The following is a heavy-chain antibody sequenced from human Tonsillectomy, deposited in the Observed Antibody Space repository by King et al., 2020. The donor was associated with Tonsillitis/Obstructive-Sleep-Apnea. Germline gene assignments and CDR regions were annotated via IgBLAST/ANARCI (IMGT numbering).Heavy chain of an antibody. D-gene: IGHD3-22*01. J-gene: IGHJ4*02. V-gene: IGHV4-4*07. Sequence: QVQLQESGPGLVKASETLSLTCTVSGGSISSYYWSWIRQPAGKGLEWIWRIYTSGSTNYNPSLKSRVTMSVDTSKNQFSLKLSSVTAADTAVYYCARDTGGGYYDSSGYYSDYWGQGTLVTVSS. CDR1: GGSISSYY. CDR3: ARDTGGGYYDSSGYYSDY. CDR2: IYTSGST.